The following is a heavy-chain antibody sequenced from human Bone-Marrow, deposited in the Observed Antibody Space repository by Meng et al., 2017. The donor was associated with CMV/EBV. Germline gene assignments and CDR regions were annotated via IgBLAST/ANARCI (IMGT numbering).Heavy chain of an antibody. CDR2: INWNGGSR. Sequence: GGSLKISCSASGFSFDDYGMSWVRQAPGKGLGWVSGINWNGGSRGYADSVKGRFTISRDNAKNSLYLQMNSLRAEETAVYHCARDPLQYYDRNGPPPDYWGQGTLVTVSS. D-gene: IGHD3-22*01. V-gene: IGHV3-20*01. J-gene: IGHJ4*02. CDR1: GFSFDDYG. CDR3: ARDPLQYYDRNGPPPDY.